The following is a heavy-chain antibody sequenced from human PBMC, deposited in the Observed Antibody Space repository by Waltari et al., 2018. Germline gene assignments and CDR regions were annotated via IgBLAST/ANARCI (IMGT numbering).Heavy chain of an antibody. CDR2: IYYSGST. CDR3: ARRFWSGYSLDY. D-gene: IGHD3-3*01. V-gene: IGHV4-31*03. CDR1: GGSISSGGYY. J-gene: IGHJ4*02. Sequence: QVQLQESGPGLVKPSETLSLTCTVSGGSISSGGYYWSWIRQHPGKGLEWIGYIYYSGSTYYNPSLKSRVTISVDTSKNQFSLKLSSVTAADTTVYYCARRFWSGYSLDYWGQGTLVTVSS.